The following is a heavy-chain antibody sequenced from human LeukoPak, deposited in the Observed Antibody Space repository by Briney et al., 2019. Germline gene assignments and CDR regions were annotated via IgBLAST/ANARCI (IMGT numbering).Heavy chain of an antibody. Sequence: SETLSLTCTVSGGSISSSSYYWGWIRQPPGKELEWIGSIYYSGSTYYNPSLKSRVTISIDTSNNQFSLKLTSVTAADTAVYCCARHLHDGSRPWSSGYSSWGQGTLVTVSS. D-gene: IGHD3-22*01. J-gene: IGHJ5*02. CDR3: ARHLHDGSRPWSSGYSS. V-gene: IGHV4-39*01. CDR1: GGSISSSSYY. CDR2: IYYSGST.